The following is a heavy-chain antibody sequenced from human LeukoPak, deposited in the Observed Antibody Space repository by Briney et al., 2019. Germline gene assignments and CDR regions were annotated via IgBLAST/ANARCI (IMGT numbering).Heavy chain of an antibody. CDR1: GFTFSSYG. Sequence: GGSLRLSCAASGFTFSSYGMHWVRQAPGKGLEWVAFIRYDGSNKYYADSVKGRFTISGDNSKNTLYLQMNSLRAEDTAVYYCARKRAGTLYYYYMDVWGKGTTVTISS. V-gene: IGHV3-30*02. CDR3: ARKRAGTLYYYYMDV. CDR2: IRYDGSNK. D-gene: IGHD6-13*01. J-gene: IGHJ6*03.